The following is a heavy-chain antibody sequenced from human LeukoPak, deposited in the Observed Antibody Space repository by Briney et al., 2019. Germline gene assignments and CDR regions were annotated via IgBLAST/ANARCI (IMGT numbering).Heavy chain of an antibody. V-gene: IGHV4-4*07. Sequence: SETMSLTCTVSGGSFSSYCSSWIRQPAGKGLEWIGRIYSSGSTNYNTSLKSRVTMSVDTSKNQFSLKLRSVTAADTAVYYCARGYRQWLVLWGQGTLVIVSS. D-gene: IGHD6-19*01. J-gene: IGHJ4*02. CDR3: ARGYRQWLVL. CDR1: GGSFSSYC. CDR2: IYSSGST.